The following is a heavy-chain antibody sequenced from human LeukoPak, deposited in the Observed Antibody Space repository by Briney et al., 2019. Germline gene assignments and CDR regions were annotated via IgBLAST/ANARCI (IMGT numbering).Heavy chain of an antibody. Sequence: GESLEISGKGSGSIFTSYWIGWVRRLPGKGLEWMGIIYPGDSDTRYSPSFQGQVTISADKSISTAYLQWSSLKASDTAMYYCARWASLTYGGNSRGYYYYYGMDVWGQGTTVTVSS. CDR1: GSIFTSYW. J-gene: IGHJ6*02. CDR3: ARWASLTYGGNSRGYYYYYGMDV. D-gene: IGHD4-23*01. V-gene: IGHV5-51*01. CDR2: IYPGDSDT.